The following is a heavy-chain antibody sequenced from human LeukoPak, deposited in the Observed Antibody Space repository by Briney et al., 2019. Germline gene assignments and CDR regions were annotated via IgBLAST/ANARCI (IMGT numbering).Heavy chain of an antibody. CDR1: GFTVNNNY. Sequence: GGSLRLSCAASGFTVNNNYMSWGRQAPGKGLEGVSAISGSGGSTYYADSVKGRFTISRDNSKNTLYLQMNSLRVEDTAVYYCARDLGNYDSGSSYFDYWGPGTLVTVSS. J-gene: IGHJ4*02. D-gene: IGHD3-10*01. CDR3: ARDLGNYDSGSSYFDY. V-gene: IGHV3-23*01. CDR2: ISGSGGST.